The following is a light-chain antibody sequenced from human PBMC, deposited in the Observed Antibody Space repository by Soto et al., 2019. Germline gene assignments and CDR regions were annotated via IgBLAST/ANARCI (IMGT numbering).Light chain of an antibody. CDR3: AAWDDSLLTWV. CDR1: TSNIGRNY. CDR2: RND. J-gene: IGLJ3*02. V-gene: IGLV1-47*01. Sequence: QSVLTQSPSASGTPGQRVSISCSGNTSNIGRNYVYWYQQLSGAAPKLLIYRNDQRPSGVPDRVSGSKSGTSASLAISGLRSEDEADYYCAAWDDSLLTWVFGGGTKLTVL.